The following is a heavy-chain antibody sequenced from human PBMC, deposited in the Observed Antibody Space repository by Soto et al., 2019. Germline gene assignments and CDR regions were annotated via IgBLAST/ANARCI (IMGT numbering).Heavy chain of an antibody. V-gene: IGHV4-31*03. CDR2: IYCRGST. CDR1: GGAIDSGDYY. J-gene: IGHJ6*02. CDR3: ARGAGVETSRSYYYGMDV. D-gene: IGHD3-3*01. Sequence: PSETLSLTCTVSGGAIDSGDYYWGWIRQHPGKGLEWIGHIYCRGSTYYNPSLEGRLTISVDTSKNQFSLKLSSVTAADTALYYCARGAGVETSRSYYYGMDVWGQGTTVTVSS.